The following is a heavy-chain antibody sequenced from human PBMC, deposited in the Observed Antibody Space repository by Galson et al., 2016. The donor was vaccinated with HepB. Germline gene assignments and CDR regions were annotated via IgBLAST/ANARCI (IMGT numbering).Heavy chain of an antibody. Sequence: PALVKPTQTLTLTCSFSGFSLNTRGVGVVWTRQPPGKALEWLGFIYWDDDKYYRPSLKSRLTIPKDTSKNQVVLTLTNVDPVDTATYYCAHRLDTFGGALGVTFDYWGEGTRVTVSS. CDR3: AHRLDTFGGALGVTFDY. D-gene: IGHD3-16*01. J-gene: IGHJ4*02. CDR1: GFSLNTRGVG. V-gene: IGHV2-5*02. CDR2: IYWDDDK.